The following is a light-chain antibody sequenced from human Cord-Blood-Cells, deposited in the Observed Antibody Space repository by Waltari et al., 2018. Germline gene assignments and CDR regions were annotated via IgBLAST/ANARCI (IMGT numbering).Light chain of an antibody. CDR1: SSDVGGSNY. V-gene: IGLV2-14*03. Sequence: QSSLTQPASVSGSPGQSITISCTGTSSDVGGSNYVSWYQQHPGKHPKLMIYDAVNRPSGVSNRFSGSKSGNTASLTISGLQAEDEADYYCSSYTSSSTPYVFGTGTKVTVL. CDR3: SSYTSSSTPYV. CDR2: DAV. J-gene: IGLJ1*01.